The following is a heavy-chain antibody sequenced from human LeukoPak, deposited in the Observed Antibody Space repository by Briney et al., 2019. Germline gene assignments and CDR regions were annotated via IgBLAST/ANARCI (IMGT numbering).Heavy chain of an antibody. Sequence: PSETLSLTCAVYGGSFSGYYWSWIRQPPGKGLEWIGEINHSGSTNYNPSLKSRVTISVDTSKNQFSLKLSSVTAADMAVYYCARGPGSYSFDYWGQGTLVTVSS. CDR2: INHSGST. CDR1: GGSFSGYY. CDR3: ARGPGSYSFDY. D-gene: IGHD1-26*01. V-gene: IGHV4-34*01. J-gene: IGHJ4*02.